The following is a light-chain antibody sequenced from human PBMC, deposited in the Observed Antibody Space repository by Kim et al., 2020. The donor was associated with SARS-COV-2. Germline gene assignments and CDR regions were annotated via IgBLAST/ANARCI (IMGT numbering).Light chain of an antibody. J-gene: IGKJ4*01. CDR1: QSISSH. Sequence: LSPGERATLSCRASQSISSHLGWYQQKPGQAPRLFISDASNRATGIPARFSGSGSGTDFTLTISSLEPEDFSVYYCQQRNEWPLTFGAGTKVDIK. CDR2: DAS. CDR3: QQRNEWPLT. V-gene: IGKV3-11*01.